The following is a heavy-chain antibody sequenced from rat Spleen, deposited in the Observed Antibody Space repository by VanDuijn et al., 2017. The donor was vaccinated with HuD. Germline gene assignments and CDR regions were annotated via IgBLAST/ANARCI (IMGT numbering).Heavy chain of an antibody. Sequence: EVRLVESGGGLVQPGSPLKLSCAASEFTFSDYAMAWVRQSPKKGLEWVASISPSGGSTYYRDSVKGRFTVSRDNAKSTLYLQMDSLRSEDTATYYCARQQLSFFDYWGQGVMVTVSS. CDR2: ISPSGGST. CDR3: ARQQLSFFDY. V-gene: IGHV5-25*01. CDR1: EFTFSDYA. J-gene: IGHJ2*01. D-gene: IGHD1-2*01.